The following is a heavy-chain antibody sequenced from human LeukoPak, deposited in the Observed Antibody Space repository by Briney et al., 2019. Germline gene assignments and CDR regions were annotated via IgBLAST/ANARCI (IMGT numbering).Heavy chain of an antibody. D-gene: IGHD3-22*01. CDR3: ARALDSSGWTFDY. Sequence: PGGSLRLSCAASGFTFSSYSMNWVRQAPGKGLEWVSSISSSSSYIYYADSVKGRFTISRDNAKNSLYLQMNSLRAEDTAVYYCARALDSSGWTFDYWGQGTLVTVSS. V-gene: IGHV3-21*01. CDR2: ISSSSSYI. CDR1: GFTFSSYS. J-gene: IGHJ4*02.